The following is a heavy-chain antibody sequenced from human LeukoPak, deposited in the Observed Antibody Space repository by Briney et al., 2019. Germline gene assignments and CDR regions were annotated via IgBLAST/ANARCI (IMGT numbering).Heavy chain of an antibody. D-gene: IGHD3-22*01. CDR3: ARGGGNYGFDY. Sequence: SETLSLTCTVPGGSISGYYWSWIRQPPGKGLEWIGYIYYSGSTNYNSSLRSRVTISLDMSKNQFSLNLSSVTAADTAVYYCARGGGNYGFDYWGQGTLVTVSS. J-gene: IGHJ4*02. CDR1: GGSISGYY. CDR2: IYYSGST. V-gene: IGHV4-59*01.